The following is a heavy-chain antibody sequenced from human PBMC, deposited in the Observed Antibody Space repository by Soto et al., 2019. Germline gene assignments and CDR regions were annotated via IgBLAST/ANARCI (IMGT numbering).Heavy chain of an antibody. V-gene: IGHV1-46*01. CDR2: INPSGGST. D-gene: IGHD2-2*01. Sequence: GASVKVSCKASGYTFTSYYMHWVRPAPGQGLEWMGIINPSGGSTSYAQKFQGRVTMTRDTSTSTVYMELSSLRSEDTAVYYCAAHCSSTSCYPEDYYYYYMDVWGKGTTVTVSS. CDR1: GYTFTSYY. J-gene: IGHJ6*03. CDR3: AAHCSSTSCYPEDYYYYYMDV.